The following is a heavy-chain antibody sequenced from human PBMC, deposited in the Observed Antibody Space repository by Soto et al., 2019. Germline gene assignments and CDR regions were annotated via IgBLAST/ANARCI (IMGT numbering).Heavy chain of an antibody. D-gene: IGHD6-19*01. J-gene: IGHJ4*02. V-gene: IGHV3-30*18. CDR3: AKSPPAVAGYFVY. CDR1: GFTFSSSG. Sequence: QVQLVESGGGVVQPGRSLRLSCAASGFTFSSSGMHWVRQAPGKWLEWVAVTSFDGSSGYYADSVRGRFTISRDNSNNTLHPQMTSLRAEDTAVYYCAKSPPAVAGYFVYWGQGTLVSVSS. CDR2: TSFDGSSG.